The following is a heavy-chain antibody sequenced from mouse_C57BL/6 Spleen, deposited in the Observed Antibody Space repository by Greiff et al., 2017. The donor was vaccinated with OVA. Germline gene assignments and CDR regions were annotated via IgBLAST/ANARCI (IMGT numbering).Heavy chain of an antibody. CDR1: GFTFSDYY. CDR2: ISNGGGST. V-gene: IGHV5-12*01. Sequence: EVKLMESGGGLVQPGGSLKLSCAASGFTFSDYYMYWVRQTPEKRLEWVAYISNGGGSTYYPDTVKGRFTISRDTAKNTLDLQMSRLNSEDTAMYYCVGGYYDYWGQGTSVTVSS. CDR3: VGGYYDY. D-gene: IGHD1-1*01. J-gene: IGHJ4*01.